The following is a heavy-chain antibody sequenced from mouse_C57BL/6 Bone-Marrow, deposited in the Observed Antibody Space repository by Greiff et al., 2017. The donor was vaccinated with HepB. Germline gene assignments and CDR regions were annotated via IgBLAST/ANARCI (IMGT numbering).Heavy chain of an antibody. CDR1: GFSLSTFGMG. V-gene: IGHV8-8*01. Sequence: QVTLKECGPGILQPSQTLSLTCSFSGFSLSTFGMGVGWIRQPSGKGLEWLAHIWWDDDKYYNPALKSRLTISKDTSKNQVFLKIANVDTADTATYYCARPHYSNFPLAMDYWGQGTSVTVSS. CDR3: ARPHYSNFPLAMDY. CDR2: IWWDDDK. J-gene: IGHJ4*01. D-gene: IGHD2-5*01.